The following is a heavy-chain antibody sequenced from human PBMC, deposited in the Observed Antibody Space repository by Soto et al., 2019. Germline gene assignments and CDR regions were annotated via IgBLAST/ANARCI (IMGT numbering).Heavy chain of an antibody. J-gene: IGHJ5*02. Sequence: PSETLSLTCPVSGGSISGGDYYWSWIRQPPGKGLEWIGYIYYSGSTYYNPSLKSRVTISVDTSKNQFSLKLSSVTAADTAVYYCARAGMTSYDFWSGAITNWFDPWGQGTLVTVS. D-gene: IGHD3-3*01. V-gene: IGHV4-30-4*01. CDR1: GGSISGGDYY. CDR2: IYYSGST. CDR3: ARAGMTSYDFWSGAITNWFDP.